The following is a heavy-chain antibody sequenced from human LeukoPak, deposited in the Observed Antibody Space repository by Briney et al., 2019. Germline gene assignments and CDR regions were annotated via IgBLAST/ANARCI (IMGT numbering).Heavy chain of an antibody. CDR1: GFTLSSYA. D-gene: IGHD2-2*01. CDR2: ISDSGNT. J-gene: IGHJ4*02. CDR3: ASYCSSTSCYGEDDY. Sequence: GGSLRLSCAASGFTLSSYAMSWVRQAPGKGLEWVSAISDSGNTYHADSVKGRFTISRDNAKNSLYLQMNSLRAEDTAVYYCASYCSSTSCYGEDDYWGQGTLVTVSS. V-gene: IGHV3-23*01.